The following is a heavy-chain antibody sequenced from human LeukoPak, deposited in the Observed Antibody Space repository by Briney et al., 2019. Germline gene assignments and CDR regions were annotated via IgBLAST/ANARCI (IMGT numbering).Heavy chain of an antibody. J-gene: IGHJ5*02. CDR2: IYYSGST. Sequence: SETLSLTCTVSGGSISSSSYYWGWFRQPPGKGLEWIGSIYYSGSTYYNPSLKSRVTISVDTSKNQFSLKLSSVTAADTAVYYCARGPKAPRSSSWYKSGSWFDPWGQGTLVTVSS. CDR1: GGSISSSSYY. CDR3: ARGPKAPRSSSWYKSGSWFDP. V-gene: IGHV4-39*07. D-gene: IGHD6-13*01.